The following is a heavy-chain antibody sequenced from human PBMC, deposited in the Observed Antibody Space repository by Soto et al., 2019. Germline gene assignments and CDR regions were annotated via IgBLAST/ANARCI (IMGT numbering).Heavy chain of an antibody. J-gene: IGHJ5*02. CDR2: IKNDGSGT. CDR1: GFTFSNYW. Sequence: EVQLVESGGGLVQPGGSLRLSCEASGFTFSNYWMHWVRQAPGKGLVWVSRIKNDGSGTTYADSVKGRFTISRDNDKNTLYLQMNSLRAEATAVYYCASRLHDSSGSYPFDPWGQGTLVTVSS. D-gene: IGHD3-22*01. CDR3: ASRLHDSSGSYPFDP. V-gene: IGHV3-74*03.